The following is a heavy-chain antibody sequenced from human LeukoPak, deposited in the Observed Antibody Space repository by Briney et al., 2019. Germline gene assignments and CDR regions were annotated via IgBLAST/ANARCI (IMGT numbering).Heavy chain of an antibody. CDR2: ISSSSSTI. D-gene: IGHD5-18*01. CDR3: ARAGAMASNNWFDP. CDR1: GFTFSSYS. J-gene: IGHJ5*02. V-gene: IGHV3-48*01. Sequence: GGSLRLSCAASGFTFSSYSMNWVRQAPGKGLEWVSYISSSSSTIYCADSVKGRFTISRDNSKNTLYLQMNSLRAEDTAVYYCARAGAMASNNWFDPWGQGTLVTVSS.